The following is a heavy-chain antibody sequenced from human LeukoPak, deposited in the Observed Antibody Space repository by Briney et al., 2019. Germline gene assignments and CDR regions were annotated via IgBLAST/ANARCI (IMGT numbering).Heavy chain of an antibody. D-gene: IGHD6-19*01. CDR3: AREREWLVARGWFDP. CDR1: GGTFSSYA. J-gene: IGHJ5*02. V-gene: IGHV1-18*01. CDR2: ISAYNGNT. Sequence: VASVKVSCKASGGTFSSYAISWVRQAPGQGLEWMGWISAYNGNTNYAQKLQGRVTMTTDTSTSTAYMELRSLRSDDTAVYYCAREREWLVARGWFDPWGQGTLVTVSS.